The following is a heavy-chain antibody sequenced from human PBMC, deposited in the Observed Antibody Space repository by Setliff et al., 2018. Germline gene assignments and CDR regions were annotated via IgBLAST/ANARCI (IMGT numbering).Heavy chain of an antibody. V-gene: IGHV1-46*01. CDR1: GYSFTGYY. CDR2: IHTGGGSA. D-gene: IGHD6-13*01. CDR3: ARGGMAAAGRKGVFEY. Sequence: ASVKVSCKTSGYSFTGYYMHWVRQAPGQGLEWMGIIHTGGGSASYAQKFQGRVTMTSDTSTRTVYMEVNSVRSDDTAIYYCARGGMAAAGRKGVFEYWGQGTQVTVSS. J-gene: IGHJ4*02.